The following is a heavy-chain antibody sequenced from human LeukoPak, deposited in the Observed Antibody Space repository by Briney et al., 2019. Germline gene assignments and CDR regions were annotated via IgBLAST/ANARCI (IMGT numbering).Heavy chain of an antibody. CDR2: ISWNSGSI. CDR3: AKGGDILTGYYADY. V-gene: IGHV3-9*01. CDR1: GFTFDDYA. Sequence: GGSLRLSCAASGFTFDDYAMHWARQAPGKGLEWVSGISWNSGSIGYADSVKGRFTISRDNAKNSLYLQMNSLRAEDTALYYCAKGGDILTGYYADYWGQGTLVTVSS. J-gene: IGHJ4*02. D-gene: IGHD3-9*01.